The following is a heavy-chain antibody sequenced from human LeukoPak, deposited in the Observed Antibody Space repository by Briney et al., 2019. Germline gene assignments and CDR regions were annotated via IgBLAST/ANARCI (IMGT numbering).Heavy chain of an antibody. J-gene: IGHJ4*02. CDR3: ARDRYCSSASCYGGDY. Sequence: PGGSLRLSCAASTFTFRSYEMNWVRQAPGKGLEWVSYISSSGHTIYYADSVKGRFTISRDNAKNTLYLQMNSLRAEDTAVYYCARDRYCSSASCYGGDYWGQGTLVTVSS. D-gene: IGHD2-2*01. CDR1: TFTFRSYE. CDR2: ISSSGHTI. V-gene: IGHV3-48*03.